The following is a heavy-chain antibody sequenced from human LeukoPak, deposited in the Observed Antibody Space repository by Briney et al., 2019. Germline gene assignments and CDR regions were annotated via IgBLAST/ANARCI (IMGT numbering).Heavy chain of an antibody. CDR3: ASIGIVVAERYFDL. V-gene: IGHV4-31*03. J-gene: IGHJ2*01. CDR1: GGSISSGGYY. D-gene: IGHD3-22*01. CDR2: IYYSGNT. Sequence: SQTLSLTCTVSGGSISSGGYYWSWIRQHPGKGLEWIGYIYYSGNTYYNPSLKSRVTISVDTSKNQFSLKLSSVTAADTVVYYCASIGIVVAERYFDLWGRGTLVTVSS.